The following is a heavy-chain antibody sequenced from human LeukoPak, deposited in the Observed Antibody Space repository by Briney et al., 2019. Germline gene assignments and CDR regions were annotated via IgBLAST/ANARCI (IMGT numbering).Heavy chain of an antibody. J-gene: IGHJ4*02. CDR3: AKEEGAGATLHFDY. CDR2: ISWDGGST. CDR1: GFTFDDYA. D-gene: IGHD1-26*01. V-gene: IGHV3-43D*03. Sequence: PGGSLRLSCAASGFTFDDYAMHWVRQAPGKGLEWVSLISWDGGSTYYADSVKGRFTISRDNSKNSLYLQMNSLRAEDTALYYCAKEEGAGATLHFDYWGQGTLVTVSS.